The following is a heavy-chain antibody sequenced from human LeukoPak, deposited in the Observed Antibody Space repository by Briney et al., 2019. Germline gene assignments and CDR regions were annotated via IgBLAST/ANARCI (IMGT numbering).Heavy chain of an antibody. CDR3: ARDSDYGDSPRRFDY. J-gene: IGHJ4*02. CDR1: GFTFDDYG. V-gene: IGHV3-20*04. Sequence: PGRSLRLSCAASGFTFDDYGMSWVRQPPGKGLEWVSGINWNGGSTGYADSVKGRFTISRDNAKNSLYLQMTSLRAEDTALYYCARDSDYGDSPRRFDYWGQGTLVTVSS. CDR2: INWNGGST. D-gene: IGHD4-17*01.